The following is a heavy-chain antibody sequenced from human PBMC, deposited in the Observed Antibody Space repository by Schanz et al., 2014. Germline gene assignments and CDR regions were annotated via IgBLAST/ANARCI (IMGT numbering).Heavy chain of an antibody. CDR2: IIFTDGRT. Sequence: EVQLVESGGDLVQPGGSLRLSCAASGFTFTNYAMSWVRQAPGRGLEWVSIIFTDGRTYYADSVKGRFTISRDNAKNSLFLQMNSLRAEDTAVYYCLAPDYGMDVWGQGTTVTVSS. V-gene: IGHV3-23*03. CDR1: GFTFTNYA. J-gene: IGHJ6*02. CDR3: LAPDYGMDV.